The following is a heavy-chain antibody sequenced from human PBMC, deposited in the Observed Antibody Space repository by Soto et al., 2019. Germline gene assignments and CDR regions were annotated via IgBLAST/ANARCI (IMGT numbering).Heavy chain of an antibody. CDR1: GFTFSGYA. CDR3: AREYYYDSSFNWFDP. V-gene: IGHV3-21*01. Sequence: PGGSLRLSCAASGFTFSGYAMSCVRQAPGRGLEWVPSISSSSSYIYYADSVKGRFTISRDNAKNSLYLQMNSLRAEDTAVYYCAREYYYDSSFNWFDPWGQGTLVTVSS. J-gene: IGHJ5*02. D-gene: IGHD3-22*01. CDR2: ISSSSSYI.